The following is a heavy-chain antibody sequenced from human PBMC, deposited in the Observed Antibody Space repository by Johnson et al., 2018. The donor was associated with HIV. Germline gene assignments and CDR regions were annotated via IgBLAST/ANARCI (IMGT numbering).Heavy chain of an antibody. Sequence: QMQLVESGGGVVQPGRSLRLSCAASGFTFSSYAMHWVRQAPGKGLEWVAVISYDGSNKYYADSVKGRFTISRDNSRDTVHLQMNSLRSEDTAVYYCARTPDTWDAFDIWGQGTMVTVSS. CDR2: ISYDGSNK. CDR1: GFTFSSYA. CDR3: ARTPDTWDAFDI. J-gene: IGHJ3*02. V-gene: IGHV3-30*14.